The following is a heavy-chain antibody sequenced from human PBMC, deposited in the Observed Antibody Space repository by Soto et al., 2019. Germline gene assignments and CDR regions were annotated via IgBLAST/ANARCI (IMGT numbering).Heavy chain of an antibody. V-gene: IGHV4-59*01. CDR1: GVSISSYY. CDR2: IYYSGST. J-gene: IGHJ4*02. CDR3: ARAQGGDFDY. Sequence: SETLSLTCTVSGVSISSYYWSWIRQPPGKGLEWIGYIYYSGSTNYNPSLKSRVTISVDTSKNQFSLKLSSVTAADTAVYYCARAQGGDFDYWGQGTLVTVSS. D-gene: IGHD1-26*01.